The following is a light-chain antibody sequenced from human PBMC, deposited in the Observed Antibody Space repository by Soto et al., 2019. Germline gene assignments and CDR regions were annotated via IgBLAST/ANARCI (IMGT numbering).Light chain of an antibody. CDR3: QQYGSSPPIT. CDR1: QSVSSSY. Sequence: EIVLTQSPGTLSLSPGERATLSCRASQSVSSSYLAWYQQKPGQAPRLLIYGASSRATGIPDRVSGSGSGTACTITSSRVEPEDFAVYYCQQYGSSPPITFGQRTRLEI. V-gene: IGKV3-20*01. J-gene: IGKJ5*01. CDR2: GAS.